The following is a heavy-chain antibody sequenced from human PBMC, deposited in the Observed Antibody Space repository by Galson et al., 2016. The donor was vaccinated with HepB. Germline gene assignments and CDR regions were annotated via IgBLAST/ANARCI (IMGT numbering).Heavy chain of an antibody. CDR1: GVTVSNNY. J-gene: IGHJ4*02. CDR2: IYSGGDT. V-gene: IGHV3-66*04. CDR3: ARHYYCDY. Sequence: SLRLSCAASGVTVSNNYMSWVRQAPGKGLECVSLIYSGGDTYYADSVKGRFTISRDNSKNTVYLQMNSLRAEDTAVYYCARHYYCDYWGQGALVTVSS.